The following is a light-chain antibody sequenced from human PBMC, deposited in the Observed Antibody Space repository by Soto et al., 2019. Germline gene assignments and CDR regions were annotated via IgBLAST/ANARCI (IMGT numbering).Light chain of an antibody. Sequence: EIVMTQSPATLSVSPGERATLSCRASQSVSSNLACYQQKPGQAPRLLIYGASTRATGIPARFSGSGSGTEFNLNISSLQSEYFAVYYCQQYNNWPPTWTFGQGTKVEIK. CDR1: QSVSSN. CDR3: QQYNNWPPTWT. V-gene: IGKV3-15*01. J-gene: IGKJ1*01. CDR2: GAS.